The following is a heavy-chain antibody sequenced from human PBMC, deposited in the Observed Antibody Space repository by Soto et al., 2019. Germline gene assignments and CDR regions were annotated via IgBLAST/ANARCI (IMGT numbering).Heavy chain of an antibody. D-gene: IGHD2-21*01. J-gene: IGHJ5*02. CDR1: GDSISSSYY. CDR2: VYYTGFT. CDR3: ARLPVVVIALGYFDP. Sequence: SETLSLTCTVSGDSISSSYYWAWVRQTPGKGLECIGAVYYTGFTYYNPSLKSRLTISLDTSKNQFSLRLSSVTAADTAIYYCARLPVVVIALGYFDPWGPGTLVTVSS. V-gene: IGHV4-39*01.